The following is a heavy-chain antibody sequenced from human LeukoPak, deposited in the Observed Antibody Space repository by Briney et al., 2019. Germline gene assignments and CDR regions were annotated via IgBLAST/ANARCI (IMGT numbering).Heavy chain of an antibody. Sequence: SVKVSCKASGFTITSSAVQWVRQARGQRLEWIGWIVVGSGNTNYAQKFQERVTITRDMSTSTAYMELSSLRSEDTAVYYCAAGYCSGGSCYPYYYYGMDVWGQGTTVTVSS. D-gene: IGHD2-15*01. CDR1: GFTITSSA. J-gene: IGHJ6*02. CDR3: AAGYCSGGSCYPYYYYGMDV. CDR2: IVVGSGNT. V-gene: IGHV1-58*01.